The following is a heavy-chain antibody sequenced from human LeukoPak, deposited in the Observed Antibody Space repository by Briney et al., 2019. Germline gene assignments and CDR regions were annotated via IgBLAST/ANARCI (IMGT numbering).Heavy chain of an antibody. CDR3: ARDDPIAARRAFDI. Sequence: SETLSLTCTVSGGSISTYYWSWIRQPPGKGLEWIGYIYYSGSTNYNPSLKSRVTISLDTSKNQFSLKLSSVTAADTAVYYCARDDPIAARRAFDIWGQGTMLTVSS. CDR1: GGSISTYY. J-gene: IGHJ3*02. D-gene: IGHD6-6*01. CDR2: IYYSGST. V-gene: IGHV4-59*01.